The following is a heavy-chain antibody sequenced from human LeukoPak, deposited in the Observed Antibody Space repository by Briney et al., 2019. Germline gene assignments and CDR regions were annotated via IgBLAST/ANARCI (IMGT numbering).Heavy chain of an antibody. D-gene: IGHD6-13*01. CDR3: ARGARGDASTRQQLANPRTRRAVYFDY. CDR1: GDSISSGGYY. V-gene: IGHV4-61*02. Sequence: NPSQTLSLTCTVSGDSISSGGYYWSWIRQPAGKGLEYIGRIYSSGSTNYNPALKSRVTISVDTSKNQFSLKLSSVTAADTAVYYCARGARGDASTRQQLANPRTRRAVYFDYWGQGTLVTVSS. CDR2: IYSSGST. J-gene: IGHJ4*02.